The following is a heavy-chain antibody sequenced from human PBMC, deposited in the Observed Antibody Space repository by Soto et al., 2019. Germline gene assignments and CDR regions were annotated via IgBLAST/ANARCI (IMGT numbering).Heavy chain of an antibody. Sequence: ASVKVSCKASGFTFTSSAMQWVRQARGQRLEWIGWIVVGSGNTNYAQKFQERVSITRDMSTRTTSMELRSLRSDDTAVYYCARAAKWELLRNYYYYGMDVWGQGTTVTVSS. CDR1: GFTFTSSA. D-gene: IGHD1-26*01. CDR2: IVVGSGNT. CDR3: ARAAKWELLRNYYYYGMDV. V-gene: IGHV1-58*02. J-gene: IGHJ6*02.